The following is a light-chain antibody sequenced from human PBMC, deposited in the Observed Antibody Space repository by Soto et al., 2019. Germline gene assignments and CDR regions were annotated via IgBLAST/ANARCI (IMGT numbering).Light chain of an antibody. CDR3: QHYDHLPIT. V-gene: IGKV1-33*01. CDR2: DAS. Sequence: DIQMTQYPSSLSASVGDRVTITCQASQDITNYLNWYQQKPGKAPRLLLYDASSLETGVPSRFSGSGSGTDFTFTISSLQPEDIATYYCQHYDHLPITFGQGSRL. CDR1: QDITNY. J-gene: IGKJ5*01.